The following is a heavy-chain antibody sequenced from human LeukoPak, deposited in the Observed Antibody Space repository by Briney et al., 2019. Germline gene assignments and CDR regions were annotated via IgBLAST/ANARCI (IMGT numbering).Heavy chain of an antibody. Sequence: KPSETLSPTCTISCGSLSSSYFYWGWIRPPPRKGLEWIGSINYSGYTYHNPSLKSRVTMSVDTSKNQFSLNLSSVTAADTAVYYCARHDTAIVTDYWGQGTLVTVSS. CDR3: ARHDTAIVTDY. J-gene: IGHJ4*02. D-gene: IGHD5-18*01. V-gene: IGHV4-39*01. CDR1: CGSLSSSYFY. CDR2: INYSGYT.